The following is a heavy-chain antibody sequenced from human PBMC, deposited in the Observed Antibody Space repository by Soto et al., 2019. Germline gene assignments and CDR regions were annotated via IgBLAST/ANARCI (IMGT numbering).Heavy chain of an antibody. CDR2: IWYDGSNK. Sequence: QVQLVESGGGVVQPGRSLRLSCAASGFTFSSYGMHWVRQAPGKGLEWVAVIWYDGSNKYYADSVKGRFTISRDNSKNTLYLQMNSLRAEDTAVYYCARDGAVIVVVPAAIAGGMDVWGQGTTVTVSS. CDR3: ARDGAVIVVVPAAIAGGMDV. D-gene: IGHD2-2*02. J-gene: IGHJ6*02. V-gene: IGHV3-33*01. CDR1: GFTFSSYG.